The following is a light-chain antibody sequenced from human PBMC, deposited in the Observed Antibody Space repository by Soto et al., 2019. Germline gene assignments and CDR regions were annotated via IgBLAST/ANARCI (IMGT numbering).Light chain of an antibody. J-gene: IGLJ2*01. CDR1: SSNIGSYT. V-gene: IGLV1-44*01. CDR2: RNT. Sequence: QPVLTQPPSASGTPGQRVTISCSGSSSNIGSYTVNWYQQFSGTAPKLLIYRNTQRPSGVPDRFSGSKSGTSASLVISGLQSEDEADYHCAAWDDSLNGVLFGGGTKVTVL. CDR3: AAWDDSLNGVL.